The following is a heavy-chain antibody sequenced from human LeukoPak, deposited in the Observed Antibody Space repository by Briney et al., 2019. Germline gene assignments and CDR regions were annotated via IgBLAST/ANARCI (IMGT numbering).Heavy chain of an antibody. V-gene: IGHV3-30*18. CDR2: ISYDGGNK. CDR1: GFTFSSND. Sequence: PGRSLRLSCAASGFTFSSNDIHWVRQAPGKGLEWVVVISYDGGNKYYADSVKGRFTISRDNSKNTLYLQMNSLRAEDTAVYYCAKDFRAYGSGSYYTRVLYFDYWGQGTLVTVSS. D-gene: IGHD3-10*01. CDR3: AKDFRAYGSGSYYTRVLYFDY. J-gene: IGHJ4*02.